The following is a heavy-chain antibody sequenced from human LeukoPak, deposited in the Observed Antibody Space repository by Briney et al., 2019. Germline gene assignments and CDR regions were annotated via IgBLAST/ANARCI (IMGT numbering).Heavy chain of an antibody. J-gene: IGHJ6*02. D-gene: IGHD3-10*01. CDR1: GSTFSSYS. V-gene: IGHV3-48*02. CDR2: ISSSSSTI. Sequence: PGGSLRLSCAASGSTFSSYSMNWVRQAPGKGLEWVSYISSSSSTIYYADSVKGRFTISRDNAKNSLYLQMNSLRDEDTAVYYCARDRDGITMVRGGLSPAGMDVWGQGTTVTVSS. CDR3: ARDRDGITMVRGGLSPAGMDV.